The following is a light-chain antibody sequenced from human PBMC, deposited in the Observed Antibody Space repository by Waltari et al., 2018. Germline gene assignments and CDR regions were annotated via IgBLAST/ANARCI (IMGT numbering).Light chain of an antibody. CDR1: QSVSNN. Sequence: EIVITQSPATLPVSPGERATLSCRASQSVSNNLAWYQQKPGQTPRLLIYGASIRATGIPARFSGSGSGTEFTLTISSLQSEDFAVYYCHQYNRWPRTFGQGTKVEIK. J-gene: IGKJ1*01. V-gene: IGKV3D-15*01. CDR2: GAS. CDR3: HQYNRWPRT.